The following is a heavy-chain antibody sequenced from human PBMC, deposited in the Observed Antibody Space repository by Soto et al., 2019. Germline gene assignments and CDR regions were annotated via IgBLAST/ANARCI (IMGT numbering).Heavy chain of an antibody. V-gene: IGHV3-30*18. CDR3: AKVMTEYSGVAIDQ. D-gene: IGHD6-19*01. CDR1: VFTFSNFG. CDR2: VSYDEVNK. J-gene: IGHJ4*02. Sequence: LRLSFVGSVFTFSNFGIHWVRQAPGNGLEWLAVVSYDEVNKFYSDSVRGRFTISRDNSKDTVYLQINSLRRDDTAMYFCAKVMTEYSGVAIDQWGQGTMVTV.